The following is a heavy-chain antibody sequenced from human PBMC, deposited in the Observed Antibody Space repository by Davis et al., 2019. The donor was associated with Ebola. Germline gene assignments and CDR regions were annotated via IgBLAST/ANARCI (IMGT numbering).Heavy chain of an antibody. V-gene: IGHV4-30-4*01. J-gene: IGHJ4*02. D-gene: IGHD1-26*01. CDR2: IYYSGST. Sequence: MPSETLSLTCTVSGGSISSGDYYWSWIRQPPGKGLEWIGYIYYSGSTYYNPSLKSRVTISVDTSKNQFSLKLSSVTAADTAVYYCASDETGATTGSFDYWGQGTLVTVSS. CDR1: GGSISSGDYY. CDR3: ASDETGATTGSFDY.